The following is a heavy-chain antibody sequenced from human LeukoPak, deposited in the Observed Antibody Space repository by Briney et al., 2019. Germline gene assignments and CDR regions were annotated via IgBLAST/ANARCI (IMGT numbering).Heavy chain of an antibody. J-gene: IGHJ4*02. CDR3: AKDHQLRYFDWFTESGFDY. CDR1: GFPFTHYA. V-gene: IGHV3-23*01. CDR2: NSGSGDDT. D-gene: IGHD3-9*01. Sequence: PGGSLRLSCAASGFPFTHYAMGWVRQAPGKGLEWVSTNSGSGDDTYYADSVKGRFTISRDNSKNTLYLQMNSLRAEDTAVYYCAKDHQLRYFDWFTESGFDYWGQGTLVTVSS.